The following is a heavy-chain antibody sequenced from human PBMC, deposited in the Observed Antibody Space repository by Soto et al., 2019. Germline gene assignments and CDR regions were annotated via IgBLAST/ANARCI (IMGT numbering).Heavy chain of an antibody. J-gene: IGHJ5*02. CDR2: IYYSGST. CDR3: ARDPFLWFGESNGFDP. CDR1: GGSVSSGSYY. V-gene: IGHV4-61*01. D-gene: IGHD3-10*01. Sequence: QVQLQESGPGLVKPSETLSLTCTVSGGSVSSGSYYWSWIRQPPGKGLEWIGYIYYSGSTNYNPSLKSRDTISVDTSKNQFSLKLSSVTAADTAVYYCARDPFLWFGESNGFDPWGQGTLVTVSS.